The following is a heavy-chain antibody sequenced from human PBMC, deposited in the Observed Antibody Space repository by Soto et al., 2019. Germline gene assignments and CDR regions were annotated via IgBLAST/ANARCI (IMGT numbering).Heavy chain of an antibody. J-gene: IGHJ4*02. CDR1: GGTFSPYT. Sequence: QVQLVQSGAEVKKPGSSVKVSCKASGGTFSPYTVNWVRQAPGQGLEWMGRIIPFLGVTNYAQKIQARVSLTADTSPTPAYMELSGLRFEDTAVYYCARDWESTVSTWSFGALWGRGTLVTVSS. D-gene: IGHD3-10*01. CDR3: ARDWESTVSTWSFGAL. V-gene: IGHV1-69*08. CDR2: IIPFLGVT.